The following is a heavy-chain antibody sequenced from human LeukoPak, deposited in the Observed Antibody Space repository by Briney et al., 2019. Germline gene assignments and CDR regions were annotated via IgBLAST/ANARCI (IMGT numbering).Heavy chain of an antibody. J-gene: IGHJ3*02. D-gene: IGHD5-12*01. CDR3: AKVVVATHDAFDI. V-gene: IGHV3-23*01. Sequence: GGSLRLSCAASGFTFSSYAMSWVRQAPGKGLEWVSAISGSGGSAYYADSVKGRFTISRDNSKNTLYLQMNSLRAEDTAVYYCAKVVVATHDAFDIWGQGTMVTVSS. CDR1: GFTFSSYA. CDR2: ISGSGGSA.